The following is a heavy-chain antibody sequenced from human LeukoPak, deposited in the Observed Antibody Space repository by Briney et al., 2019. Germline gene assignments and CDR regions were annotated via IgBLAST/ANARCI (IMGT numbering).Heavy chain of an antibody. CDR2: ISGGGGGT. V-gene: IGHV3-23*01. CDR1: GFTFSSYV. J-gene: IGHJ6*03. Sequence: GGSLRLSCAASGFTFSSYVMSWVRQAPGKGLEWVSTISGGGGGTYYADSVKGRFTISRDNSKNTLYLQMNSLRAEDTAIYYCAKEGSPYYYYMDVWGKGTTVTVSS. CDR3: AKEGSPYYYYMDV. D-gene: IGHD1-26*01.